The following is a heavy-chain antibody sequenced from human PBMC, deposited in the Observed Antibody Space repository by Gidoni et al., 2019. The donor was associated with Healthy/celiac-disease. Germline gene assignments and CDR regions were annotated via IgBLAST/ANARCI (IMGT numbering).Heavy chain of an antibody. D-gene: IGHD5-12*01. CDR3: ARASQRWLQFHARYYFDY. CDR1: GGSLSGYY. Sequence: QVQLQLWGAGLLKPSETLSLTCAVYGGSLSGYYWSWIRQPPGKGLEWIGEINHSGSTNYNPSLKSRVTISVDTSKNQFSLKLSSVTAADTAVYYCARASQRWLQFHARYYFDYWGQGTLVTVSS. V-gene: IGHV4-34*01. J-gene: IGHJ4*02. CDR2: INHSGST.